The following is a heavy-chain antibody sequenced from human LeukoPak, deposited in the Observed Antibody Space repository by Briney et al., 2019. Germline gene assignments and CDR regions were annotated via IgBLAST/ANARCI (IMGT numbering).Heavy chain of an antibody. CDR2: INHSGST. V-gene: IGHV4-34*01. D-gene: IGHD5-18*01. J-gene: IGHJ4*02. CDR1: GGSFSGYY. CDR3: ARIAGYSYGPDLDY. Sequence: PSETLSLTCAVYGGSFSGYYWSWIRQPPGKGLEWIGEINHSGSTNYNPSLKSRVTISVDTSKNQFSLKLSSVTAADTAVYYCARIAGYSYGPDLDYWGQGTLVTVSS.